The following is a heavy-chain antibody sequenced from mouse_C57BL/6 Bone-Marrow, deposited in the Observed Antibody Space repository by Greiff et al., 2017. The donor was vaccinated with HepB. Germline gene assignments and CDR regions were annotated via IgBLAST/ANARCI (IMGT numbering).Heavy chain of an antibody. V-gene: IGHV1-26*01. Sequence: EVQLQQSGPELVKPGASVKISCKASGYTFTDYYMNWVKQSHGKSLEWIGDINPNNGGTSYNQKFKGKATLTVDKSSSTAYMELRSLTSEDSAVYYCARGAQALYYFDYWGQGTTLTVSS. J-gene: IGHJ2*01. CDR1: GYTFTDYY. CDR2: INPNNGGT. D-gene: IGHD3-2*02. CDR3: ARGAQALYYFDY.